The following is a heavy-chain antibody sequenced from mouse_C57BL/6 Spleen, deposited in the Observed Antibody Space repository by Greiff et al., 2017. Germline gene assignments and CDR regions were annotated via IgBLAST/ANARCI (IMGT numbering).Heavy chain of an antibody. D-gene: IGHD1-1*01. V-gene: IGHV10-3*01. J-gene: IGHJ3*01. CDR1: GFTFNTYA. Sequence: EVQGVESGGGLVQPKGSLKLSCAASGFTFNTYAMHWVRQAPGKGLEWVARIRSKSSNYATYYADSVKDRFTISRDDSQSMLYLQMNNLKTEDTAMYYCVRAGVYYGSPWFAYWGQGTLVTVSA. CDR3: VRAGVYYGSPWFAY. CDR2: IRSKSSNYAT.